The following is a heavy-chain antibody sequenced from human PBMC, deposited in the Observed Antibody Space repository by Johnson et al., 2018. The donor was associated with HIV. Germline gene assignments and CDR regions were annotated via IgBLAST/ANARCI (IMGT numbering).Heavy chain of an antibody. D-gene: IGHD2-8*02. CDR1: GFTFDDYG. Sequence: VQLVESGGGLVQPGGSLRLSCAASGFTFDDYGMSWVRQAPGKGLEWVSVIYSGDTTYYADSMRGRFTISRDNSKNTLFLQMNSLRVDDTAGYFCARAYSSGVFDLWGQGTMVTVS. CDR2: IYSGDTT. J-gene: IGHJ3*01. CDR3: ARAYSSGVFDL. V-gene: IGHV3-66*01.